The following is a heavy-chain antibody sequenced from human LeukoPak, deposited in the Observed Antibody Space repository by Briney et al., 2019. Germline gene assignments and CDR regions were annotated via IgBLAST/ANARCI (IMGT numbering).Heavy chain of an antibody. CDR1: GFTFSTYT. V-gene: IGHV3-21*01. CDR3: ARDACSSTSCFRDY. J-gene: IGHJ4*02. CDR2: ISSGSSYI. D-gene: IGHD2-2*01. Sequence: GGSLRLSCAASGFTFSTYTMNWVRKAPGKGLEWVSSISSGSSYISYADSLKGRFNISRDSPKNSLYLQINSLRAEDTAVYYCARDACSSTSCFRDYWGQGTRVTVSS.